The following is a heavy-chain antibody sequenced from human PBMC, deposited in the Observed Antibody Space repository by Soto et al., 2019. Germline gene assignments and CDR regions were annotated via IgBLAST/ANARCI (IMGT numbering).Heavy chain of an antibody. D-gene: IGHD6-19*01. CDR3: ARDTSGWYDMGY. CDR2: ISYEGGNQ. V-gene: IGHV3-30-3*01. CDR1: GFTFSRYA. J-gene: IGHJ4*02. Sequence: ESGGGVVQPGTSLRLSCAASGFTFSRYAMHWVRQAPGKGLEWVAVISYEGGNQYYADSVTGRFTISRDNYRNTLYLHMNSLRLEDTAMYYCARDTSGWYDMGYWGQGTLVTVSS.